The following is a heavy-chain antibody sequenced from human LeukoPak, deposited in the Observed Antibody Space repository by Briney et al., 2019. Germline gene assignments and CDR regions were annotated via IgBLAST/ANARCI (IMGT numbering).Heavy chain of an antibody. Sequence: SETLSLTCTVSGGSISSGGYYWSWIRQHPGKGLEWIWYIYYSGSTYYNPSLKSRVTISVDTSKNQFSLKLSSVTAADTAVYYCARDDTASGAVDYWGQGTLVTVSS. CDR1: GGSISSGGYY. CDR3: ARDDTASGAVDY. V-gene: IGHV4-31*03. J-gene: IGHJ4*02. CDR2: IYYSGST. D-gene: IGHD2-15*01.